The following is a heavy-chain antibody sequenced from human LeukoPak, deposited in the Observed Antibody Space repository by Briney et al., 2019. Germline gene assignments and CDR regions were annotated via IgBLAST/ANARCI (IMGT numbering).Heavy chain of an antibody. Sequence: GGSQRLSCAASGFTVSSNYMSWGRQAPGKGLEWVSVIYSGGSTYYADSVMGRFTISRDNSKNTLYLQMNSLRAEDTAVYYCARDCGGDCSDAFDIWGQGTMVTVSS. CDR2: IYSGGST. CDR3: ARDCGGDCSDAFDI. J-gene: IGHJ3*02. CDR1: GFTVSSNY. V-gene: IGHV3-53*01. D-gene: IGHD2-21*02.